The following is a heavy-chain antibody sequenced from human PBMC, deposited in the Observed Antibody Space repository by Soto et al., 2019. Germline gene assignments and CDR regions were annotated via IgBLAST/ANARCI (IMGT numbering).Heavy chain of an antibody. D-gene: IGHD3-3*01. V-gene: IGHV1-46*01. CDR1: GYTFTSYY. Sequence: GASVKVSCKASGYTFTSYYMHWVRQSPGQGLEWMGIINPSGGSTSYAQKFQGRVTMTRDTSTSTVYMELSSPRSEDTAVYYCARELKTGITIFGVDLNRPHYYYYGMDVWGQGTTLTVSS. J-gene: IGHJ6*02. CDR2: INPSGGST. CDR3: ARELKTGITIFGVDLNRPHYYYYGMDV.